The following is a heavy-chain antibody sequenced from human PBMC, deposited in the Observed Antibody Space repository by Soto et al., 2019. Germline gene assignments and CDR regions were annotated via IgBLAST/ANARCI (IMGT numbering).Heavy chain of an antibody. CDR3: ARDRGAVTGQYFDY. V-gene: IGHV3-11*05. J-gene: IGHJ4*02. D-gene: IGHD6-19*01. CDR1: GFTFSAVY. CDR2: ISSSGTSA. Sequence: QVQLEESGGGLVKPGGSLRLSCAASGFTFSAVYMSWIRQAPNKGLEYISYISSSGTSANYADSVKGRFTISRDNVNNSLYLQMNSLRAEDTAVYYCARDRGAVTGQYFDYWGQGALVTVSS.